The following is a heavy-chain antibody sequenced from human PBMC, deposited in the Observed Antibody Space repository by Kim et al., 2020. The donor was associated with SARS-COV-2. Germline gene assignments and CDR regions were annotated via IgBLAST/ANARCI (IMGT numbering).Heavy chain of an antibody. D-gene: IGHD6-13*01. CDR1: GFTFGSNW. J-gene: IGHJ5*02. Sequence: GGSLRLSCEASGFTFGSNWMSWVRQAPGKGLEWVANINNDGKEKYYVDSVRGRFTISRDNAENSLYLQMNSLSAEDTAIYYCARSGAPGTVDAWGQGTLVTASS. V-gene: IGHV3-7*01. CDR2: INNDGKEK. CDR3: ARSGAPGTVDA.